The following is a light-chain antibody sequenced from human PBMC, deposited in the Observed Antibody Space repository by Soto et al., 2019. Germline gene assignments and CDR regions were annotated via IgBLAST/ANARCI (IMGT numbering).Light chain of an antibody. J-gene: IGLJ1*01. CDR2: EVS. CDR3: CSCAGSTCGYD. Sequence: QSALTQPASVSGSPGQSITISCTGASSDIGSYHLVSWYQQHPGKAPKLIIYEVSKWPSVVSDRFSGSKSCYTASLTISGLQGEDKADYYCCSCAGSTCGYDLGTGTKLTVL. CDR1: SSDIGSYHL. V-gene: IGLV2-23*02.